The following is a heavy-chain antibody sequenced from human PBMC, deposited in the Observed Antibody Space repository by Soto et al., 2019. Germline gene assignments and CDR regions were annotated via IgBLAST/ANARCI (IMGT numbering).Heavy chain of an antibody. Sequence: QVQLVESGGGVVQPGRSLRLSCAASGFTFSSYGMHWVRQAPGKGLEWVAVISYDGSNKYYADSVKGRFTISRDNSKNTLYLQMNILRAEDTAVYYCAKDRDIVVVVAAFDYWGQGTLVTVSS. CDR2: ISYDGSNK. J-gene: IGHJ4*02. CDR1: GFTFSSYG. V-gene: IGHV3-30*18. D-gene: IGHD2-15*01. CDR3: AKDRDIVVVVAAFDY.